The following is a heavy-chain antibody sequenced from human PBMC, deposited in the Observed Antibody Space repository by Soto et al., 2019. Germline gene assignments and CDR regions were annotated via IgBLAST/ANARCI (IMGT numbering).Heavy chain of an antibody. J-gene: IGHJ4*02. CDR1: GGSFSGYY. V-gene: IGHV4-34*01. CDR3: ARGRFRDYVDY. D-gene: IGHD3-16*01. CDR2: INHSGST. Sequence: TSETLSLTCAVYGGSFSGYYWSWIRQPPGKGLEWIGEINHSGSTNYNPSLKSRVTISVDTSKNQFSLKLSSVTAADTAVYYCARGRFRDYVDYWGQGTLVTVSS.